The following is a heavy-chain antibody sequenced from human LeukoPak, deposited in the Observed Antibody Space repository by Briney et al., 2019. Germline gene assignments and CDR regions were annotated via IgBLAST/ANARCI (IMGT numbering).Heavy chain of an antibody. CDR2: ISDSGNT. CDR1: VLTLSSYA. Sequence: GGTLRLTCAASVLTLSSYAMSWVRQAPAKGLEWVSAISDSGNTYHADSVKGRFTISRDSSKNTLFLQMNRLRPEDAAVYYCAKAPVTTCRGAYCYPFDYWGQGTLVTVSS. J-gene: IGHJ4*02. V-gene: IGHV3-23*01. CDR3: AKAPVTTCRGAYCYPFDY. D-gene: IGHD2-21*01.